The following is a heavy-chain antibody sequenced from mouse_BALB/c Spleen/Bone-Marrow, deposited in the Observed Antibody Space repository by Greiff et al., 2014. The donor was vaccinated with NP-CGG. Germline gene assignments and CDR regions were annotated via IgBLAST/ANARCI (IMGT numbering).Heavy chain of an antibody. D-gene: IGHD4-1*01. CDR3: TRDMGGILFDS. J-gene: IGHJ2*01. CDR2: IRNKAYGYTT. V-gene: IGHV7-3*02. CDR1: GFTFIDYY. Sequence: EVKVVESGGGLVQPGGSLRLSCVTSGFTFIDYYMNWVRQPPGKALEWVGFIRNKAYGYTTEYSASVKGRFTISIDNSQSILYLQMNTLRAEDSATYYCTRDMGGILFDSWGQGTTLAVSS.